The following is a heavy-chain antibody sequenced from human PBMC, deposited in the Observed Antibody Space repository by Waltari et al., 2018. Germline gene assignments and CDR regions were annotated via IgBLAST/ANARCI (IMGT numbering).Heavy chain of an antibody. D-gene: IGHD3-10*01. CDR3: ARVGRSYGSGSYKPYYYGMDV. CDR2: INHSGST. CDR1: GGSFSGYY. V-gene: IGHV4-34*01. Sequence: QVQLQQWGAGLLKPSETLSLTCAVYGGSFSGYYWSWLRQPPGKGLEWIGEINHSGSTNYNPSLKSRVTISVDTSKNQFSLKLSSVTAADTAVYYCARVGRSYGSGSYKPYYYGMDVWGQGTTVTVSS. J-gene: IGHJ6*02.